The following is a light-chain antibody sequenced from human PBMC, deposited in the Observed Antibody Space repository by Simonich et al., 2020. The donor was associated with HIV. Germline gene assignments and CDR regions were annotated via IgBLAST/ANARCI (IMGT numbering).Light chain of an antibody. Sequence: DIVMTQTPLSLSVTPGQPASISCKSSQSLLHSDGKTYLYWYLQKPGQSPQLLIYEVSNRCSGVPDRVSGNGSGTDFTLRISRVEAEDVGVYYCMQGIQLPPITFGQGTRLEIK. V-gene: IGKV2D-29*02. CDR1: QSLLHSDGKTY. CDR3: MQGIQLPPIT. J-gene: IGKJ5*01. CDR2: EVS.